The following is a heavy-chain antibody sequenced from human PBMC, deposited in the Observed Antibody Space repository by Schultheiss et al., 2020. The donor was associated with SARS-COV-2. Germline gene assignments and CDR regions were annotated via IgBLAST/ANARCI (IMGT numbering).Heavy chain of an antibody. CDR2: IWYDGSNK. CDR3: AKGYLWFGELSGYYFDY. Sequence: GGSLRLSCAASGFTFSSYSMNWVRQAPGKGLEWVAVIWYDGSNKYYADSVKGRFTISRDNSKNTLYLQMNSLRAEDTAVYYCAKGYLWFGELSGYYFDYWGQGTLVTVSS. J-gene: IGHJ4*02. CDR1: GFTFSSYS. D-gene: IGHD3-10*01. V-gene: IGHV3-33*06.